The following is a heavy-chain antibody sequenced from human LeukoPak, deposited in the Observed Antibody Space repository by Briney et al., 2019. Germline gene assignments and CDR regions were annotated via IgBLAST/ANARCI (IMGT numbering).Heavy chain of an antibody. V-gene: IGHV3-33*01. CDR3: ARGPKYCSGGSCAKTGDY. CDR1: GFTFSSYG. Sequence: GGSLRLSCAASGFTFSSYGMHWVRQAPGKGLEWVAVIWYDGSNKYYADSVKGRFTISRDNSKNTLYLQMNSLRAEDTAVYYCARGPKYCSGGSCAKTGDYWGQGTLVTVSS. J-gene: IGHJ4*02. CDR2: IWYDGSNK. D-gene: IGHD2-15*01.